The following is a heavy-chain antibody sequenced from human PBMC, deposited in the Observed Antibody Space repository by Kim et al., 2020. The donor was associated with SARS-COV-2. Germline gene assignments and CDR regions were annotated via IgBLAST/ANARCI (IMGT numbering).Heavy chain of an antibody. CDR2: IIPILGIA. Sequence: SVKVSCKASGGTFSSYAISWVRQAPGQGLEWMGRIIPILGIANYAQKFQGRVTITADKSTSTAYMELSSLRSEDTAVYYCASLVEGEIGGSCYRCGYYYGMDVWGQGTTVTVSS. CDR1: GGTFSSYA. V-gene: IGHV1-69*04. J-gene: IGHJ6*02. CDR3: ASLVEGEIGGSCYRCGYYYGMDV. D-gene: IGHD2-15*01.